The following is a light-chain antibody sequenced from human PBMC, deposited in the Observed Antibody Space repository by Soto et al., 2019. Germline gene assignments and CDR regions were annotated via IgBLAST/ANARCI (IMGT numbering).Light chain of an antibody. Sequence: QSALTQPASVSGSPGQSITISCTGTSSDVGGYDYVSWYQQHPGKAPKFMIYDVSNRPSGVSYRFSGYKSGNTASLTISGLQAEDEADYYCSSYTINSLYVFGTGTKVTVL. CDR3: SSYTINSLYV. V-gene: IGLV2-14*01. CDR2: DVS. J-gene: IGLJ1*01. CDR1: SSDVGGYDY.